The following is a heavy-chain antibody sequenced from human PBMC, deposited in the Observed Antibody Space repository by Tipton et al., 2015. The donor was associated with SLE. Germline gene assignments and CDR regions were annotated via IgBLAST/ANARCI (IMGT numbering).Heavy chain of an antibody. CDR2: IYYSGST. V-gene: IGHV4-39*07. J-gene: IGHJ4*02. D-gene: IGHD6-6*01. CDR3: ARLMGYSSSSGSLGY. CDR1: GGSISSSSYY. Sequence: TLSLTCTVSGGSISSSSYYWGWIRQPPGKGLEWIGSIYYSGSTYYNPSLESRVTISVDTSKNQFSLKLSSVTAADTAVYYCARLMGYSSSSGSLGYWGQGTLVTVSS.